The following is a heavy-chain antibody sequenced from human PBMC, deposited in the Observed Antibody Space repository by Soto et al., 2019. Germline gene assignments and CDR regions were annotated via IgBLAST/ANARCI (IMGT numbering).Heavy chain of an antibody. CDR2: IIPIFGTA. Sequence: SVKVSCKASGGTFSSYAISWVRQAPGQGLEWMGGIIPIFGTANYAQKFQGRVTITADESTSTAYMELSSLRSEDTAVYYCARERWSPSYFDYWGQGTLVTVFS. V-gene: IGHV1-69*13. CDR3: ARERWSPSYFDY. J-gene: IGHJ4*02. D-gene: IGHD2-8*01. CDR1: GGTFSSYA.